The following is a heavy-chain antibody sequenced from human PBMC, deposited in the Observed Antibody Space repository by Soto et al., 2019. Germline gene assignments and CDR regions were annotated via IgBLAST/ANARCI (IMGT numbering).Heavy chain of an antibody. CDR3: ASYIAVAGLVDAFDI. D-gene: IGHD6-19*01. J-gene: IGHJ3*02. V-gene: IGHV3-48*02. CDR2: ISSSSSTI. CDR1: GFTFSSYS. Sequence: GSLRLSCAASGFTFSSYSMNWVRQAPGKGLEWVSYISSSSSTIYYADSVKGRFTISRDNAKNSLYLQMNSLRDEDTAVYYCASYIAVAGLVDAFDIWGQGTMVTVSS.